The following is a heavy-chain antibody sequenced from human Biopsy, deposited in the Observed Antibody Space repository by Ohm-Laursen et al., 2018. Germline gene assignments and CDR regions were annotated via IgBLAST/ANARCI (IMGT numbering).Heavy chain of an antibody. CDR3: ARGSFWFGGNYYYYGMDV. J-gene: IGHJ6*02. Sequence: SVKVSCQASGYTFTSYDINWVRQATGQGLEWLGWMNPNSGNTDYAQKFQGRVTMTRNTSISTAYMELNSLRSEDTAVYYCARGSFWFGGNYYYYGMDVWGQGTTVTVSS. CDR2: MNPNSGNT. D-gene: IGHD3-10*01. CDR1: GYTFTSYD. V-gene: IGHV1-8*01.